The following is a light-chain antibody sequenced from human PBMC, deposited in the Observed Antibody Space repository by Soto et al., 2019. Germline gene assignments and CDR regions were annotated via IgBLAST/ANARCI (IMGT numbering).Light chain of an antibody. J-gene: IGKJ4*01. CDR3: QQYDKLPLT. V-gene: IGKV3-15*01. CDR2: GAS. CDR1: QSVGIT. Sequence: EIVMTQSPATLSVSPGERATLSCRASQSVGITLAWFQQKPGQAPRLLIYGASTRATGIPASFSGSGSGTEFTLTISCLQSEYVAVYYCQQYDKLPLTFGGGTTVDIK.